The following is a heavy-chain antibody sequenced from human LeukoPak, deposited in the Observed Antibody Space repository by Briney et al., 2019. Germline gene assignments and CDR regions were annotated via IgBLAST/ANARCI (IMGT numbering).Heavy chain of an antibody. V-gene: IGHV1-69*04. Sequence: SVKVSCKASGGTFSSYAISWVRQAPGQGLEWMGRIIPILGIANYAQKFQGRVTITADKSTSTAYMELSSLRSEDTAVYYCARDRRFLVGATHYFDYWGQGALVTVSS. D-gene: IGHD1-26*01. CDR2: IIPILGIA. CDR1: GGTFSSYA. J-gene: IGHJ4*02. CDR3: ARDRRFLVGATHYFDY.